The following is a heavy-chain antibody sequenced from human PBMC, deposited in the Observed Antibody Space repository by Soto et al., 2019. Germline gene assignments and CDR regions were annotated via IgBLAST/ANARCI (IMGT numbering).Heavy chain of an antibody. CDR3: XXXRRAAXXXXDY. CDR1: GFTFSSYA. Sequence: EVQXXXSGGGLXXXXXXLXLSCAASGFTFSSYAMSWVRQAPGKGLEWVSAISGSGGSTYYADSVKGXFXXXXXXXXXXXXXXXXXXXXXXXXXXXXXXXRRAAXXXXDYWGQGXLVTV. CDR2: ISGSGGST. V-gene: IGHV3-23*01. J-gene: IGHJ4*02.